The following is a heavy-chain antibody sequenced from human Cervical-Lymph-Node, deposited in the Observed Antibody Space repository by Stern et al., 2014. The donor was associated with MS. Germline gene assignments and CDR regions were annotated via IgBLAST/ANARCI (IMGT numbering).Heavy chain of an antibody. V-gene: IGHV4-31*03. CDR3: ARDGPQVGAGSFDI. CDR2: LSYSGST. J-gene: IGHJ3*02. CDR1: GGSISSGGNY. Sequence: VQLVESGPGLVKPSQTLSLTCTVSGGSISSGGNYWNWIRQLPGKGLEWIGYLSYSGSTDNNPSLKSRVTISVDTSKNQFSLRLSSVTAADTAVYYCARDGPQVGAGSFDIWGRGTMVTVS. D-gene: IGHD1-26*01.